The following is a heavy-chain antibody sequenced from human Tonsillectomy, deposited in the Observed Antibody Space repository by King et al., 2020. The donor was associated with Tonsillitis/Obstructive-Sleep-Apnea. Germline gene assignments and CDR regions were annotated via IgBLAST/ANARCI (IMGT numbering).Heavy chain of an antibody. D-gene: IGHD3-22*01. CDR3: ARRNPHYYDSSGNYLDV. CDR1: GYSFTYYW. V-gene: IGHV5-51*01. CDR2: IYPGDSGS. J-gene: IGHJ6*03. Sequence: VQLVESGAEVKKPGESLKISCKGFGYSFTYYWIAWVRQMPGKGLEWMGIIYPGDSGSRYSPSFQGQVTISADRSIGTAYLQWSSLKASDTAMYYCARRNPHYYDSSGNYLDVWGKGTTVTVSS.